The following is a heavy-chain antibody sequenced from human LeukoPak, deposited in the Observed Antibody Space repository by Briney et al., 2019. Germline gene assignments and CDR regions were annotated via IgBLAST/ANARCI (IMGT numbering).Heavy chain of an antibody. CDR3: ARVARCTSCFDVDY. J-gene: IGHJ4*02. D-gene: IGHD2-2*01. V-gene: IGHV4-38-2*02. CDR1: GYSITSAYY. CDR2: FFLKGST. Sequence: SETLSLTCTVSGYSITSAYYWGWIRQPPGKGLEWIGSFFLKGSTYYNPSLESRVTISVDTSKNQFSLTLSSVTAADTAVYYCARVARCTSCFDVDYWGQGTLVTVSS.